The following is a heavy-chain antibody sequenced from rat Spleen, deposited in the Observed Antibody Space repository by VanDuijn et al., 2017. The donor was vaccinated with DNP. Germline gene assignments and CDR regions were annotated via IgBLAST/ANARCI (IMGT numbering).Heavy chain of an antibody. J-gene: IGHJ2*01. CDR2: INYDGSST. CDR3: AREATIAPLDY. D-gene: IGHD1-2*01. V-gene: IGHV5-7*01. Sequence: EVQLVESGGGLVQPGRSLKLSCAASGFTFSDYNMAWVRQAPKKGLEWVATINYDGSSTYYRDSVKGRFTISRDNTKSTLYLQMDSLRSDATATYYCAREATIAPLDYWGQGVMVTVSS. CDR1: GFTFSDYN.